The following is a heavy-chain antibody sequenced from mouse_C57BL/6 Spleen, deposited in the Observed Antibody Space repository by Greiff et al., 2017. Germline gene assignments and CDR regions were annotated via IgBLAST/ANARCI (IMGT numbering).Heavy chain of an antibody. Sequence: VKLMESGPGLVAPSQSLSITCTVSGFSLTSYGVSWVRQPPGKGLEWLGVIWGDGSTNYHSALISRLSISKDNSKSQVFLKLNSLQTDDTATYYCAKEGDYYGSSPHYYAMDYWGQGTSVTVSS. D-gene: IGHD1-1*01. CDR3: AKEGDYYGSSPHYYAMDY. CDR1: GFSLTSYG. V-gene: IGHV2-3*01. J-gene: IGHJ4*01. CDR2: IWGDGST.